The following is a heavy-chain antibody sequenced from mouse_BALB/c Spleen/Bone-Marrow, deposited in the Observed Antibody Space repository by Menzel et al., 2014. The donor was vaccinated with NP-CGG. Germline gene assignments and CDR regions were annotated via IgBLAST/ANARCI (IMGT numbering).Heavy chain of an antibody. CDR2: ISSGGGYT. D-gene: IGHD2-4*01. Sequence: EVQGVESGGDLVKPGGSLKLSCAASGFTFXSYGMSWVRQTPDKRLEWVATISSGGGYTYYPDSVKGRFTISRDNAKNTLYLQMSSLKSEDTAMYYCARPYDFGAWFAYWGQGTLVTVSA. V-gene: IGHV5-6*01. J-gene: IGHJ3*01. CDR3: ARPYDFGAWFAY. CDR1: GFTFXSYG.